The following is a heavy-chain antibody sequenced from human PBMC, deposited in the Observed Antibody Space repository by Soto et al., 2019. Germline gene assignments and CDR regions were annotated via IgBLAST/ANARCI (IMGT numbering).Heavy chain of an antibody. D-gene: IGHD1-26*01. CDR2: ISYDGSDK. Sequence: GGSLRLSCAASGFTLSGYVLHWVRQAPGKGLEWVALISYDGSDKNYGDSVKGRFTISRDNSKNTLYLQMESLRAEDTAMYYCATGRKWEHSYGLDVWGQGTTVTVSS. CDR3: ATGRKWEHSYGLDV. CDR1: GFTLSGYV. J-gene: IGHJ6*02. V-gene: IGHV3-30-3*01.